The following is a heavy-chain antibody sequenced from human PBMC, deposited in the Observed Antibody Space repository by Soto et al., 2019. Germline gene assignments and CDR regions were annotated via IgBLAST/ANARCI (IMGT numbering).Heavy chain of an antibody. CDR3: ARRGFFHGMDV. V-gene: IGHV4-38-2*02. CDR2: IYHSGST. J-gene: IGHJ6*02. Sequence: SETLSLTCTVSGDSISSGYYWGWIRQPPGKGLEWIGSIYHSGSTYYNPSLKSRVTISVDTSKNQFSLKLGSVTAADTAVYYCARRGFFHGMDVWGQGTTVTVSS. CDR1: GDSISSGYY. D-gene: IGHD3-3*01.